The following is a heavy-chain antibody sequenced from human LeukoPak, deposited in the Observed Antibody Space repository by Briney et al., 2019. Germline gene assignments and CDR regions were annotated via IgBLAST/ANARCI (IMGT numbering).Heavy chain of an antibody. CDR3: AELGITMIGGV. Sequence: GGSLRLSCAASGFTFSSYEMNWVRQAPGKGLDWVSYISSSGSTIYYADSVKGRFTISRDNAKNSLYLQMNSLRAEDTAVYYCAELGITMIGGVWGQGTMVTVSS. CDR1: GFTFSSYE. CDR2: ISSSGSTI. J-gene: IGHJ3*01. D-gene: IGHD3-10*02. V-gene: IGHV3-48*03.